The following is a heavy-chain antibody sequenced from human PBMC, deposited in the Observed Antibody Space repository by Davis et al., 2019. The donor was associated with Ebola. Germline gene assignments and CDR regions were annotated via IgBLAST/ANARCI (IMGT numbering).Heavy chain of an antibody. CDR1: GYTFTNYD. Sequence: ASVKVSCKTSGYTFTNYDINWVRQASGQGLEWMGWMNPNSGNRGYAQKFQGRVTVTTDTSISTSFMDLSSLTFDDTAMYYCARAPSRSATGEDYSFAYWGQGTQVTVSS. D-gene: IGHD7-27*01. J-gene: IGHJ4*02. V-gene: IGHV1-8*01. CDR3: ARAPSRSATGEDYSFAY. CDR2: MNPNSGNR.